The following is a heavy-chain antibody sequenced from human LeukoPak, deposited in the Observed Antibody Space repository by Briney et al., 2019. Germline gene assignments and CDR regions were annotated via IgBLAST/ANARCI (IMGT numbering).Heavy chain of an antibody. V-gene: IGHV4-34*01. CDR3: ARGRSHNYYYDSSGRFDY. Sequence: SETLSLTCAVYGGSFSGYYWSWIRQPPGKGLEWIGEINHSGSTNYNPSLKSRVTISVDTSKNQFSLKLSSVTAADTALYYCARGRSHNYYYDSSGRFDYWGQGTLVTVSS. D-gene: IGHD3-22*01. J-gene: IGHJ4*02. CDR2: INHSGST. CDR1: GGSFSGYY.